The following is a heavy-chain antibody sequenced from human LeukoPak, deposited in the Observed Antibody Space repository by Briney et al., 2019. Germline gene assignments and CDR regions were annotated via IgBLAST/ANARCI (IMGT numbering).Heavy chain of an antibody. D-gene: IGHD2-21*02. CDR3: ARIYCGGACLDAAPLSDAFDI. Sequence: GGSLRLSCAASGFPFSTYAIHWVRQAPGKGLEWVAVIWHDGGKKYYGDSVKGRFTTSRDNSKNTLCLQMNSLRAEDTAVYYCARIYCGGACLDAAPLSDAFDIWGQGTMVTVSS. J-gene: IGHJ3*02. CDR1: GFPFSTYA. CDR2: IWHDGGKK. V-gene: IGHV3-33*01.